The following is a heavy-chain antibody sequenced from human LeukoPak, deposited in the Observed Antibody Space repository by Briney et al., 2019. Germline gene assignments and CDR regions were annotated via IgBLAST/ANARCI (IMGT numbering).Heavy chain of an antibody. CDR1: GFTFSSYA. J-gene: IGHJ4*02. CDR2: ISGSGGST. D-gene: IGHD3-3*01. V-gene: IGHV3-23*01. CDR3: AKDPYYDFWSGYYQYYFDY. Sequence: GGSLRLSCAASGFTFSSYAMRWVRQAPGKGLEWVSAISGSGGSTYYADSVKGRFTISRDNSKNTLYLQMNSLRAEDTAVYYCAKDPYYDFWSGYYQYYFDYWGQGTLVTVSS.